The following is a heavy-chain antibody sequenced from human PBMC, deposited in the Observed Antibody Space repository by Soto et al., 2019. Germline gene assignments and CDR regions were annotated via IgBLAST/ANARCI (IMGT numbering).Heavy chain of an antibody. Sequence: QVQLQQWGAGLLKPSETLSLTCAVYGGSFSDYYWTWIRQPPGQGLEWTGEIKHSGPTTHNPSLKSRVTMAVDTSKNQFSLNLTSVTAADAAIYDCARGGRLRSPFGYWGQGILVTVSS. CDR2: IKHSGPT. CDR3: ARGGRLRSPFGY. CDR1: GGSFSDYY. D-gene: IGHD4-17*01. V-gene: IGHV4-34*02. J-gene: IGHJ4*02.